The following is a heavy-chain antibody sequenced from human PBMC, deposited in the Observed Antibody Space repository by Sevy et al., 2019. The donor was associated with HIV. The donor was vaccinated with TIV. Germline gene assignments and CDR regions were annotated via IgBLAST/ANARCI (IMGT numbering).Heavy chain of an antibody. J-gene: IGHJ4*02. CDR2: ISYDGSNK. V-gene: IGHV3-30*04. Sequence: GGSLRLSCAASGFTFSSYAMHWVRQAPGNGLEWVAVISYDGSNKYYADSVKGRFTISRDNSKNTLYLQMNSLRAEDTAVYYCARDGSIAAAGKLDYSGQRTLVTVSS. CDR1: GFTFSSYA. D-gene: IGHD6-13*01. CDR3: ARDGSIAAAGKLDY.